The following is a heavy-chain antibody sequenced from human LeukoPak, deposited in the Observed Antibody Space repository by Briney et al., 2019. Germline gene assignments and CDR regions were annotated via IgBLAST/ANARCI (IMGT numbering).Heavy chain of an antibody. CDR3: ARQEQQLVYYYYGMDV. CDR1: GFTFSSYA. V-gene: IGHV3-30*04. J-gene: IGHJ6*04. Sequence: GGSLRLSCAASGFTFSSYAMHWVRQAPGKGLEWVAVISYDGSNKYYADSVKGRFTISRDNSKNTLYLQMNSLRAEDMAVYYCARQEQQLVYYYYGMDVWRKGTTVTVSS. CDR2: ISYDGSNK. D-gene: IGHD6-13*01.